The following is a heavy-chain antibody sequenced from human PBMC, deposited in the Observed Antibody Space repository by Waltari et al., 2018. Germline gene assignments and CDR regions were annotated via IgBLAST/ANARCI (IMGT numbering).Heavy chain of an antibody. D-gene: IGHD4-17*01. CDR1: GGSFSGYH. Sequence: QVQLKEWGAGTLKPSETLSLTCAVYGGSFSGYHWTSIRQSPGKGLEWLCEINPPGLTNDKPSLKDRITILKDTSKNQFSLRLSSVTAADSAVDYCARGGVPDAYGDGSDYRNWFDPWGQGILVTVSS. V-gene: IGHV4-34*01. CDR3: ARGGVPDAYGDGSDYRNWFDP. CDR2: INPPGLT. J-gene: IGHJ5*02.